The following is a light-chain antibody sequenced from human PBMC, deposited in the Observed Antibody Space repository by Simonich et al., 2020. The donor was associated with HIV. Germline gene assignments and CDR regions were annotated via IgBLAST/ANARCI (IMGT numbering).Light chain of an antibody. Sequence: EIVLTQSPATLSLSPGERATLSCRASQSISNYLAWYQQKPGQAPRLLIYDASNRATGIPARFSGSGSGTDFTLTISSLQAEDVAVYYCQQYYSTPSYTFGQGTKLEIK. J-gene: IGKJ2*01. CDR3: QQYYSTPSYT. CDR2: DAS. CDR1: QSISNY. V-gene: IGKV3-11*01.